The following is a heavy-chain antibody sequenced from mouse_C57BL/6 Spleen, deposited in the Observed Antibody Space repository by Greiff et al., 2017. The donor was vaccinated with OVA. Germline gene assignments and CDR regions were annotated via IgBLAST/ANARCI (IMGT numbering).Heavy chain of an antibody. CDR3: ARDSAGKDYFDY. CDR2: ISDGGSYT. Sequence: EVKVVESGGGLVKPGGSLKLSCAASGFTFSSYAMSWVRQTPEKRLEWVATISDGGSYTYYPDNVKGRFTISRDNAKNNLYLQMSHLKSEDTAMYYCARDSAGKDYFDYWGQGTTLTVSS. V-gene: IGHV5-4*01. CDR1: GFTFSSYA. J-gene: IGHJ2*01.